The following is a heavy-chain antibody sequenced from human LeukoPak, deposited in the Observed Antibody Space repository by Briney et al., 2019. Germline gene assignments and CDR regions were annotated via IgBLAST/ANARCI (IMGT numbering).Heavy chain of an antibody. D-gene: IGHD1-26*01. CDR1: GFRLSSAY. J-gene: IGHJ4*02. CDR2: VYNGDT. CDR3: STAPAWDLLYYN. V-gene: IGHV3-53*01. Sequence: GESLRLSCAASGFRLSSAYMSWDRQAPGKGLEWVSFVYNGDTYYADSAKGRFTISSDNSKNTLYLQMNNLRAEDTAVYYCSTAPAWDLLYYNWGQGTLVTVSS.